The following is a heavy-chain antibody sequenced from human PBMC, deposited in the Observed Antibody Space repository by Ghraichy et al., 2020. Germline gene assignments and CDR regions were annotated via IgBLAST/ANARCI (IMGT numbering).Heavy chain of an antibody. D-gene: IGHD1-1*01. CDR2: IYHSGST. V-gene: IGHV4-30-2*01. CDR1: GGSISSGGYS. Sequence: SETLSLTCAVSGGSISSGGYSWSWIRQPPGKGMEWIGYIYHSGSTYYNPSLKSRVTISVDRFKNQFSLKLSSVTAADTAVYYCARSITTGDYFDYWGQGTLVTVSS. J-gene: IGHJ4*02. CDR3: ARSITTGDYFDY.